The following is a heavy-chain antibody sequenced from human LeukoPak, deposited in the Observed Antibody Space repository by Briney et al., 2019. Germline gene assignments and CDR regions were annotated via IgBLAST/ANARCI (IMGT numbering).Heavy chain of an antibody. CDR3: ARGAAAAGNDY. J-gene: IGHJ4*02. V-gene: IGHV1-8*03. CDR1: GYTFTGYD. CDR2: MNPNSGNT. Sequence: ASVKVSCKASGYTFTGYDINWVRQATGQGLEWMGWMNPNSGNTGYAQKFQGRVTITRNTSISTAYMELSSLRSEDMAVYYCARGAAAAGNDYWGQGTLVTASS. D-gene: IGHD6-13*01.